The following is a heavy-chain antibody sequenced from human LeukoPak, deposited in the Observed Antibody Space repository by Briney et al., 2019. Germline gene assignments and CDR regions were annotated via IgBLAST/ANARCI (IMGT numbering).Heavy chain of an antibody. Sequence: PSETLSLTCTVSGGSISSSSYYWDWIRQPPGKGLEWMGSIYYSGRTYYNMSLKSRVTISIDTSKNQFSLNLNSVTAADTAAYYCARRRYYDSTGYLDWGQGTLVTVSS. CDR3: ARRRYYDSTGYLD. D-gene: IGHD3-22*01. CDR1: GGSISSSSYY. V-gene: IGHV4-39*01. J-gene: IGHJ1*01. CDR2: IYYSGRT.